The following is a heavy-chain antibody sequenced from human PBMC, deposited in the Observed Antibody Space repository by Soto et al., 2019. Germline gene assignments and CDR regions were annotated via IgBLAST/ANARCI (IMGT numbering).Heavy chain of an antibody. D-gene: IGHD6-13*01. CDR3: ARDLRAAGRPGMDV. V-gene: IGHV1-69*01. J-gene: IGHJ6*02. CDR1: GGTFSSYA. Sequence: QVQLVQSGAEVKKPGSSVKVSCKASGGTFSSYAISWVRQAPGQGLEWMGGIIPIFGTANYAQNFQGRVTSAADEATRTAYMELSSLRSADTSVYYCARDLRAAGRPGMDVWGQGTTVTVSS. CDR2: IIPIFGTA.